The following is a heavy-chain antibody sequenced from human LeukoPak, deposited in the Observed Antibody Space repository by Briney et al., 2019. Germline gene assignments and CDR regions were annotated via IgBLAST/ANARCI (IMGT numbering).Heavy chain of an antibody. J-gene: IGHJ6*03. V-gene: IGHV4-34*01. Sequence: SETLSLTCAVYGGSFSGYYWGWIRQPPGKGLEWIGEINHSGSTNYNPSLKSRVTISADTSKNQFSLKLSSVTAADTAVYYCARGRGSPPRYYYYMDVWGKGTTVTVSS. CDR3: ARGRGSPPRYYYYMDV. CDR1: GGSFSGYY. D-gene: IGHD1-26*01. CDR2: INHSGST.